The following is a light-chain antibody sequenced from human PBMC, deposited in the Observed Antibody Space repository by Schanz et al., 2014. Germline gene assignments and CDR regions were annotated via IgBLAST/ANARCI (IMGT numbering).Light chain of an antibody. CDR1: QSISSGY. CDR2: AAS. CDR3: QQYHTSPYT. V-gene: IGKV3-20*01. J-gene: IGKJ2*01. Sequence: EIVLTQSPGTLSLSPGERGTLSCRASQSISSGYLAWYQQKPGQAPRLLISAASDRATGIPDRFSGSGSGTDFTLTISSLEPEDFAVFYCQQYHTSPYTFGQGTKLEIK.